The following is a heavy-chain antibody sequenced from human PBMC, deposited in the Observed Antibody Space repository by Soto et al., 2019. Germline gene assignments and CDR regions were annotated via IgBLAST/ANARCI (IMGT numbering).Heavy chain of an antibody. CDR1: GGSISSYY. V-gene: IGHV4-59*01. D-gene: IGHD3-16*01. J-gene: IGHJ4*02. CDR2: IYYSGST. CDR3: ARAWGEAFDY. Sequence: QVQLQESGPGLVKPSETLSLTCTVSGGSISSYYWSCIRQPPGKGLEWIGYIYYSGSTNYNPSLKSRVTISVDTSKNQFSLKLSSVTAADTAVYYCARAWGEAFDYWGQGTLVTVSS.